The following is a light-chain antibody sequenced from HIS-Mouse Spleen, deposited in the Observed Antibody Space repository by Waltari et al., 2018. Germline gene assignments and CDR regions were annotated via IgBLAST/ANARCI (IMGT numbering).Light chain of an antibody. Sequence: DIQMTQSPSPLSASVGDRVTITCRASQGIRNYLAWYQQKPGKVPKILIYAASTLQSGVPSRFSGSGSGTDFTLTISSLQPEDVATYYCQKYNSAPLITFGQGTRLEIK. V-gene: IGKV1-27*01. CDR3: QKYNSAPLIT. CDR1: QGIRNY. J-gene: IGKJ5*01. CDR2: AAS.